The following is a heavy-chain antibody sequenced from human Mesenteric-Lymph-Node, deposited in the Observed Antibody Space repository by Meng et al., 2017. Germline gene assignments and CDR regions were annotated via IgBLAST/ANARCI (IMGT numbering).Heavy chain of an antibody. V-gene: IGHV1-2*06. Sequence: ASVKVSCKPSGYTFTSYAFTWVRQAPGQGLEWMGRINPNSGGTNYAQKFQGRVTMTRDTSISTAYMELSRLRSDDTAVYYCARDGDDYGDYLKEASATNHHLDYWGQGTLVTVSS. CDR3: ARDGDDYGDYLKEASATNHHLDY. D-gene: IGHD4-17*01. J-gene: IGHJ4*02. CDR1: GYTFTSYA. CDR2: INPNSGGT.